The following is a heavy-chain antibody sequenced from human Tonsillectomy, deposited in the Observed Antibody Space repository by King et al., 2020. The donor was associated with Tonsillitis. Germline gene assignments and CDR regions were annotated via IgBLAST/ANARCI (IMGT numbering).Heavy chain of an antibody. CDR1: GFTFSNAW. J-gene: IGHJ4*02. CDR2: IKSKTDGGTI. V-gene: IGHV3-15*01. CDR3: NTGLGMTDNDD. Sequence: VQLVESGGGLVKPGGSLRLSCAASGFTFSNAWMTWVRQAPGKGLEWVGRIKSKTDGGTIDYAAPVKGRFTISTDDPKNTLYLQMNSLKTEDTAMYYCNTGLGMTDNDDWGQGTLVTVSS. D-gene: IGHD1-14*01.